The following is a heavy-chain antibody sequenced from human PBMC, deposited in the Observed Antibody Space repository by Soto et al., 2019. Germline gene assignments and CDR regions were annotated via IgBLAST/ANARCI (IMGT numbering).Heavy chain of an antibody. CDR3: AREVLWSRYFDY. V-gene: IGHV3-30-3*01. J-gene: IGHJ4*02. CDR2: MSYDGTTK. CDR1: GFIFSNYV. D-gene: IGHD2-21*01. Sequence: QVQLVESGGGVVQPGRSLRLSCAASGFIFSNYVMYWVRQAPGKGLEWVAFMSYDGTTKYYADSVKGRFTISRDNSKNTLYLQMNNLRPEDTGVYYCAREVLWSRYFDYWGQGTLDTVSS.